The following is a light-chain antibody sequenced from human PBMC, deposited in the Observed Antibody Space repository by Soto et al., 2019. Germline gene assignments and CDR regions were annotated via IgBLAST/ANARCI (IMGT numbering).Light chain of an antibody. Sequence: EIVMTQSPATLSVSPGERATLSCRASQSVRSNLAWYQQKPGQAPRLLIYGASTRATGIPGRFSGSGSGTEFTLTISSLQSEDFAVYYCQQYSNWPPYNFGQGTKVDI. CDR1: QSVRSN. CDR3: QQYSNWPPYN. J-gene: IGKJ2*01. V-gene: IGKV3-15*01. CDR2: GAS.